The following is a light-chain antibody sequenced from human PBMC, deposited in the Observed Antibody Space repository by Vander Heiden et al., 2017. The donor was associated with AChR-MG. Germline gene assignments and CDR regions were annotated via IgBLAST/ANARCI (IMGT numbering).Light chain of an antibody. CDR2: GPS. V-gene: IGKV3-20*01. CDR3: QQYGRSPT. Sequence: IGSTQSPGTLSLSPGERATLSFRASQSVSSRYLAWYQQKPGLAPRVLIYGPSSRATGSPARFSGSRSGTDFTLIISRLEPEDFAVYYFQQYGRSPTFGAGTKVEIK. CDR1: QSVSSRY. J-gene: IGKJ4*01.